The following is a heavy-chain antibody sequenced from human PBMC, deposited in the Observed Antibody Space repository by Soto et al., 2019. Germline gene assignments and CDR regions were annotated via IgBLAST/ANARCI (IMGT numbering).Heavy chain of an antibody. Sequence: GLDLAWLALIYWDDDKRYSPSLKSRLTITKDTSKNQVVLTMTNMDPVDTATYYCAHSNIVATITAQAFDIWGQGTMVTVSS. D-gene: IGHD5-12*01. CDR3: AHSNIVATITAQAFDI. J-gene: IGHJ3*02. V-gene: IGHV2-5*02. CDR2: IYWDDDK.